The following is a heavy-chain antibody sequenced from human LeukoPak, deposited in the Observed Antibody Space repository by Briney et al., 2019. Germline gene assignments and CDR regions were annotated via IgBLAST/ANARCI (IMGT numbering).Heavy chain of an antibody. CDR2: IWYDGSNK. CDR1: GFTFSNYG. V-gene: IGHV3-33*06. Sequence: PGGSLRLSCAASGFTFSNYGMHWVRQAPGKGLEWVALIWYDGSNKYYADSVKGRFTISRDNSKNTLYLQMNSLRAEDTAVYYCAKIWGSGGWYEYSFDYWGQGTLVTVSS. J-gene: IGHJ4*02. CDR3: AKIWGSGGWYEYSFDY. D-gene: IGHD6-19*01.